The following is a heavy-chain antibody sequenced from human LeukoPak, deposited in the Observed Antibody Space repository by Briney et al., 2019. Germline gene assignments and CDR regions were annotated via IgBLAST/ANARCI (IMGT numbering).Heavy chain of an antibody. CDR2: IYYSGST. V-gene: IGHV4-31*03. CDR1: GGSISSGGYY. J-gene: IGHJ4*02. CDR3: ARDAGYGSGSYYY. Sequence: SETLSLTCIVSGGSISSGGYYWSWIRQHPGKGLEWIGYIYYSGSTYYNPSLKSRVTISVDTSKNQFSLKLSSVTAADTAVYYCARDAGYGSGSYYYWGQGTLVTVSS. D-gene: IGHD3-10*01.